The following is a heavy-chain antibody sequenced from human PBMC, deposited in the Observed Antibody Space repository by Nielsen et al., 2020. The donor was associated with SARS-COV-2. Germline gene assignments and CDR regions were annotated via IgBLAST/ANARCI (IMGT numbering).Heavy chain of an antibody. CDR1: GGSISSGGYY. D-gene: IGHD2-2*02. CDR3: ARGHCSSTSCYMGNWFDP. V-gene: IGHV4-31*03. CDR2: IYYSGST. J-gene: IGHJ5*02. Sequence: LRLSCTVSGGSISSGGYYWSWIRQHPGKGLEWIGYIYYSGSTYYNPSLKSRVTISVDTSKNQFSLRLSSVTAADTAVYYCARGHCSSTSCYMGNWFDPWGQGTLVTVSS.